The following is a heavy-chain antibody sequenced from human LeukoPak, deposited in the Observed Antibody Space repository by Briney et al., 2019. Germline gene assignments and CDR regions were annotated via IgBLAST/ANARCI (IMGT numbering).Heavy chain of an antibody. CDR3: ARDNPNNWNDADDAFDI. CDR2: ISSSSSYI. J-gene: IGHJ3*02. D-gene: IGHD1-20*01. CDR1: GFTFSSYS. V-gene: IGHV3-21*01. Sequence: PGGSLRLSCAASGFTFSSYSMNWVRQAPGKGLEWVSSISSSSSYIYYADSVKGRFTISRVNAKNSLYLQMNSLRAEDTAVYYCARDNPNNWNDADDAFDIWGQGTMVTVSS.